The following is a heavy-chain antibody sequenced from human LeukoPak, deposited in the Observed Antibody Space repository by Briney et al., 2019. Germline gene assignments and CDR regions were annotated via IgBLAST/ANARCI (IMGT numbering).Heavy chain of an antibody. CDR2: INHSGST. V-gene: IGHV4-34*01. J-gene: IGHJ5*02. Sequence: SETLSLTCAVYGGSFSGYYWSWIRQPPGRGLEWIEEINHSGSTNYNPSLKSRVTISVDTSKNQFSLKLSSVTAADTAVYYCARALSLMDHDPWGQGTLVTVSS. D-gene: IGHD2-2*03. CDR3: ARALSLMDHDP. CDR1: GGSFSGYY.